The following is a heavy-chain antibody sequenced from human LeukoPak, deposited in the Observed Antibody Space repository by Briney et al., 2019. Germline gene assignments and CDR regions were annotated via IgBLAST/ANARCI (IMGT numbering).Heavy chain of an antibody. CDR1: GYTFTSYA. Sequence: GASVKVSCKASGYTFTSYAMNWVRQAPGQGLEWMGGIIPIFGTVNYAQKFQGRVTIIADKSTSTAYMELSSLRSEDTAVYYCARGRWIAPDERYYFDYWGQGTLVTVSS. CDR2: IIPIFGTV. V-gene: IGHV1-69*06. J-gene: IGHJ4*02. D-gene: IGHD5-12*01. CDR3: ARGRWIAPDERYYFDY.